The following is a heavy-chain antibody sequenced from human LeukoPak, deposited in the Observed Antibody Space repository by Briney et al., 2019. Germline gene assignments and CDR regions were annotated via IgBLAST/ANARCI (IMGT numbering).Heavy chain of an antibody. J-gene: IGHJ4*02. D-gene: IGHD1-14*01. CDR2: INEDGSEK. CDR3: ARGGVRRGYYDY. V-gene: IGHV3-7*01. CDR1: GFSFGNYW. Sequence: SLRLSCAASGFSFGNYWMKWVRQDPVKGLEWVANINEDGSEKYYVDSVRGRFTISTDNAKNSLYLQMNSLRTEDTAVYYCARGGVRRGYYDYWGQGTLVTVSS.